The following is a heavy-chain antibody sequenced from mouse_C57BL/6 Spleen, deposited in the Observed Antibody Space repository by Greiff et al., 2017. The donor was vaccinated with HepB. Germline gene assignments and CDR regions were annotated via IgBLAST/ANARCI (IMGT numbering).Heavy chain of an antibody. CDR1: GFTFSDYY. CDR3: AREGRRYYFDY. V-gene: IGHV5-16*01. J-gene: IGHJ2*01. D-gene: IGHD1-1*01. CDR2: INYDGSST. Sequence: DVKLVESEGGLVQPGSSMKLSCTASGFTFSDYYMAWVRQVPEKGLEWVANINYDGSSTYYLDSLKSRFIISKDNAKNILYLQMSSLKSEDTATYYCAREGRRYYFDYWGQGTTLTVSS.